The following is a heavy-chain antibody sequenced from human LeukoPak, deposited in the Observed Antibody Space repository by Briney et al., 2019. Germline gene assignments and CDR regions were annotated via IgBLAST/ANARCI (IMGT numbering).Heavy chain of an antibody. CDR2: ISYDGSNK. D-gene: IGHD6-19*01. V-gene: IGHV3-30*18. Sequence: PGGSLRLSCAASGFTFSSYGMHWVRQAPGKGLEWVAVISYDGSNKYYADSVKGRFTISRDNSKNTLCLQMNSLRAEDTAVYYCAKDGGIAVAGTADYWGQGTLVTVSS. CDR1: GFTFSSYG. CDR3: AKDGGIAVAGTADY. J-gene: IGHJ4*02.